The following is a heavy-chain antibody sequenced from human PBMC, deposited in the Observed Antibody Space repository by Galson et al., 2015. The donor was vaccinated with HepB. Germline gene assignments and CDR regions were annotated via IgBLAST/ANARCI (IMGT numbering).Heavy chain of an antibody. CDR3: AGGFRA. CDR1: GFTFSSYW. V-gene: IGHV3-7*01. CDR2: IKEEGSEK. J-gene: IGHJ3*01. Sequence: SLRLSCAGSGFTFSSYWMSWVRQAPGTGLECVANIKEEGSEKQYVDSVRGRFTISRDNVKKSMYLQMNSLRVDDTGTYYCAGGFRAWGQGTLVTVSS.